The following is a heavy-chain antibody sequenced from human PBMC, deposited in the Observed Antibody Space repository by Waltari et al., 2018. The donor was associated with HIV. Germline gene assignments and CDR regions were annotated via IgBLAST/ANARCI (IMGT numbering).Heavy chain of an antibody. CDR1: GFTFRNYW. CDR2: MNSDGSST. V-gene: IGHV3-74*01. J-gene: IGHJ4*02. D-gene: IGHD4-17*01. Sequence: VQLVESGGDLAQPGGSLRLSCVASGFTFRNYWMHWVRQVPGKGLGWVSRMNSDGSSTSYADSVKGRFTISRDNAKNTLYLQMNSLRAEETAIYYCARGDYGGNLPVYFDYWGQGTLVAVSS. CDR3: ARGDYGGNLPVYFDY.